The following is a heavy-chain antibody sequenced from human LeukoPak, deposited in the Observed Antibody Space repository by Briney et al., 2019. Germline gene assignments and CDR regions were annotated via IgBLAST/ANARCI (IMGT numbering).Heavy chain of an antibody. D-gene: IGHD3-16*01. CDR2: IKQDGSEK. J-gene: IGHJ4*02. CDR3: AALWEGGY. CDR1: GLTFGNYW. V-gene: IGHV3-7*01. Sequence: PGGCLRLSCAASGLTFGNYWMSWVRQAPGKGLEWVADIKQDGSEKYYVDSVKGRFTISRDNAENSLFLQMNSLRAEDTAVYYCAALWEGGYWGQGTLVTVSS.